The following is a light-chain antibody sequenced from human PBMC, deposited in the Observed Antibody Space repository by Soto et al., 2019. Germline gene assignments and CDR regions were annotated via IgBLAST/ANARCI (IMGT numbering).Light chain of an antibody. CDR3: QKYDTYPLA. Sequence: DIQMTQSPSTLSASVGDRVTITCRASQTIINWLAWYQQKPGKAPKLLISKASILESGVPSRFSGSGSGTEFTLTISSLQADDFAVYYWQKYDTYPLAFGQGTKLESK. J-gene: IGKJ2*01. V-gene: IGKV1-5*03. CDR1: QTIINW. CDR2: KAS.